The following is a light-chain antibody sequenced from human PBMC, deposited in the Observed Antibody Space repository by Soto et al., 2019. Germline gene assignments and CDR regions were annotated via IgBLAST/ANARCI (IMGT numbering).Light chain of an antibody. CDR1: SSDVGGYNY. V-gene: IGLV2-11*01. CDR2: DVN. CDR3: CSYAGTYTYV. Sequence: QSALTQPRSVSGSPGQSVTIYCTGTSSDVGGYNYVSWYQQHPGKAPKLMIFDVNKRPSGVPDRFSGSKSGNTASLTISGLQAEDEADYYCCSYAGTYTYVFGTGTKLTVL. J-gene: IGLJ1*01.